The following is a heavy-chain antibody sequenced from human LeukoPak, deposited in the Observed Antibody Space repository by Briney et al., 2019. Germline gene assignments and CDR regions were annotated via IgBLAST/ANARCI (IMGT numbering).Heavy chain of an antibody. V-gene: IGHV1-2*02. CDR2: INPNSGGT. CDR3: ARDHSGSSWTHYYYYYGMDV. J-gene: IGHJ6*02. D-gene: IGHD6-13*01. CDR1: GYTFTGHY. Sequence: ASVKVSCKASGYTFTGHYMHWVRQAPGQGLEWMGWINPNSGGTNYAQKFQGRVTMTRDTSISTAYMELSRLRSDDTAVYYCARDHSGSSWTHYYYYYGMDVWGQGTTVTVSS.